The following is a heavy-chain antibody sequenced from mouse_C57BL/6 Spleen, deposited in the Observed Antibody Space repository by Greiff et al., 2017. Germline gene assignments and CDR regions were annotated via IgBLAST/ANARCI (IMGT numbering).Heavy chain of an antibody. Sequence: DVMLVESEGGLVQPGSSMKLSCTASGFTFSDYYMAWVRQVPEKGLEWVANINYDGSSTYYLDSLKSRFIISRDNAKNILYLQMSSLKSEDTATYYCARAGKGYAMDYWGQGTSVTVSS. CDR3: ARAGKGYAMDY. J-gene: IGHJ4*01. V-gene: IGHV5-16*01. D-gene: IGHD4-1*01. CDR1: GFTFSDYY. CDR2: INYDGSST.